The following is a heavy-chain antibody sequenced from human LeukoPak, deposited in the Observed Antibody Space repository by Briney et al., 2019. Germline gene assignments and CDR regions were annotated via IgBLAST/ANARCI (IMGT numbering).Heavy chain of an antibody. D-gene: IGHD2-2*01. Sequence: PGGSLRLSCAASGFTFNNYGMHWVRQAPGKGLEWVAVISYDGRNIHYPDSVKGRFTISRDISTDTLWLQMDSLRTEDTAVYYCAKGPLRGTAAAIDYWGQGTLVTLSS. CDR2: ISYDGRNI. CDR1: GFTFNNYG. V-gene: IGHV3-30*18. J-gene: IGHJ4*02. CDR3: AKGPLRGTAAAIDY.